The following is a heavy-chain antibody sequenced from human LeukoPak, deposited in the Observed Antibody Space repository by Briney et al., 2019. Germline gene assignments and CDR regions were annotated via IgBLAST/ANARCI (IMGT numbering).Heavy chain of an antibody. CDR3: ARGSHYGSVYYYYMDV. D-gene: IGHD3-10*01. CDR1: GGSISSGDYY. J-gene: IGHJ6*03. V-gene: IGHV4-30-4*08. CDR2: IYYRGNT. Sequence: PSETLSLTCTVSGGSISSGDYYWSWIRQPPGKGQEWIGYIYYRGNTYYKPSLKSRATISVDTSKTQFSLRLNSVTAADTAVYYCARGSHYGSVYYYYMDVWGKGTTVTVSS.